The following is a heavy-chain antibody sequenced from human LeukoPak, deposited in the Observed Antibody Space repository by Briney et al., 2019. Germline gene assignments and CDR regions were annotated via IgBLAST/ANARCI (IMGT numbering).Heavy chain of an antibody. CDR2: ISYDGRNQ. V-gene: IGHV3-30*03. J-gene: IGHJ5*02. Sequence: GGSLRLSCAASGFTFSAYSMNWVRQVPGKGLEWVAAISYDGRNQYYADSVKGRFTISRDSSKDTVYLQMSSLRAEDTAVYYCARDDCTTTTCHGSWGQGTLVTVSS. D-gene: IGHD2-2*01. CDR3: ARDDCTTTTCHGS. CDR1: GFTFSAYS.